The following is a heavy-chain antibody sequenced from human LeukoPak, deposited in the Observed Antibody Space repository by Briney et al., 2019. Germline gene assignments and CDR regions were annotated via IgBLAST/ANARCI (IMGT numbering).Heavy chain of an antibody. D-gene: IGHD1-1*01. CDR3: VREGYTHGHSLYYFDY. J-gene: IGHJ4*02. CDR2: INRESTYI. Sequence: GGSLRLSCAASGFTFNGYSMNWVRQAPGKGLEWVSSINRESTYIHDADSVKGRFAISRDNAKNLLYLQMSSLRVEDTAVYYCVREGYTHGHSLYYFDYWGQGALVTVSS. V-gene: IGHV3-21*01. CDR1: GFTFNGYS.